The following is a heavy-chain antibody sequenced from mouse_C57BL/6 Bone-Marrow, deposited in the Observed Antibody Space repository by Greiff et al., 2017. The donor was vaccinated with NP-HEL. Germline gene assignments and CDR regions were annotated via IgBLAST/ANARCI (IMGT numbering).Heavy chain of an antibody. CDR1: GFTFSDYY. CDR2: ISNGGGST. J-gene: IGHJ2*01. Sequence: EVHLVESGGGLVQPGGSLKLSCAASGFTFSDYYMYWVRQTPEKRLEWVAYISNGGGSTYYPDTVKGRFTISRDNAKNTLYLQMSRLKSEDTAMYYCARRNYGSHFDYWGQGTTLTVSS. CDR3: ARRNYGSHFDY. D-gene: IGHD1-1*01. V-gene: IGHV5-12*01.